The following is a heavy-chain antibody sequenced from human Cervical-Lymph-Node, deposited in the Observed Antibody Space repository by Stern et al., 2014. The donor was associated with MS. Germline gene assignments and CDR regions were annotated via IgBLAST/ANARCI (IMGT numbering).Heavy chain of an antibody. CDR2: ISYDGSNK. D-gene: IGHD5-24*01. V-gene: IGHV3-30*18. CDR1: GFTFSSYG. CDR3: AKDHAEMATIFDY. J-gene: IGHJ4*02. Sequence: VQLVESGGGVVQPGRSLRLSCAASGFTFSSYGMHCVRQAPGKGLEWVAVISYDGSNKYYADSVKGRFTISRDNSKNTLYLQMNSLRAEDTAVYYCAKDHAEMATIFDYWGQGTLVTVSS.